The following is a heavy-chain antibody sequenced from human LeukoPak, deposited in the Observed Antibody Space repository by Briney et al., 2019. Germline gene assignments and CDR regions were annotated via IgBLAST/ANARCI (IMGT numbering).Heavy chain of an antibody. Sequence: ASVKVSCKASGYTFTSYGISWVRQAPGQGLEWMGWISSYNGNTNYAQKLQGRVTMTTDTSKSTAYMELRSLRFEDKAMDYCSWVGGGYCRGGSCYSGYAFDIWGQGTMVIVSS. V-gene: IGHV1-18*01. CDR2: ISSYNGNT. J-gene: IGHJ3*02. CDR1: GYTFTSYG. CDR3: SWVGGGYCRGGSCYSGYAFDI. D-gene: IGHD2-15*01.